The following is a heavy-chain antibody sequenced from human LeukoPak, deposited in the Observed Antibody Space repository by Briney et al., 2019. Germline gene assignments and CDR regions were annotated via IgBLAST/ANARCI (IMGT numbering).Heavy chain of an antibody. CDR3: ARAPGKYSGSYYVGDY. CDR1: GYTFTSYA. V-gene: IGHV1-3*01. CDR2: INAGNGNT. D-gene: IGHD1-26*01. J-gene: IGHJ4*02. Sequence: ASVKVSCKASGYTFTSYAMHWVRQAPGQRLEWMGWINAGNGNTKYSQKFQGRVTITRDTSASTAYMELSSLRSEDTAVYYCARAPGKYSGSYYVGDYWGQGTLVTVSS.